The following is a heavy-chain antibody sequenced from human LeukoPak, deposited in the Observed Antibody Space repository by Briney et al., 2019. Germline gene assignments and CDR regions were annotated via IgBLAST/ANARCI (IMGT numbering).Heavy chain of an antibody. CDR3: ARGAVIFSDIVVVVAATPFYWFDP. D-gene: IGHD2-15*01. CDR1: GGSFSGYY. V-gene: IGHV4-34*01. CDR2: INHSGST. Sequence: SETQSLTCAVYGGSFSGYYWSWIRQPPGKGLEWIGEINHSGSTNYNPSLKSRVTISVDTSKNQFSLKLSSVTAADTAVYYCARGAVIFSDIVVVVAATPFYWFDPWGQGTLVTVSS. J-gene: IGHJ5*02.